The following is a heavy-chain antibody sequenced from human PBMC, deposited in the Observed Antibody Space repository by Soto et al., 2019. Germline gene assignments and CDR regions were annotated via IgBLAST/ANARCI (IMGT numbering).Heavy chain of an antibody. J-gene: IGHJ4*02. CDR1: GYTFTTYW. CDR3: GRLDSSYYFDY. CDR2: IYPGDSDT. Sequence: GESLKISCKGSGYTFTTYWIGWVRQMPGKGLEWMGIIYPGDSDTTYSPSFQGQVTISADKSISTAYLQWNSLKASDSAMYYCGRLDSSYYFDYWGQGTLVTGSA. D-gene: IGHD3-22*01. V-gene: IGHV5-51*01.